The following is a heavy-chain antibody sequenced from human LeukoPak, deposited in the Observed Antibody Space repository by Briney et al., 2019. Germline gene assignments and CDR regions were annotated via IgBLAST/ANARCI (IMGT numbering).Heavy chain of an antibody. CDR1: GYTFPNYG. Sequence: ASVKVSCKAAGYTFPNYGISWVRQAPGQGLEWMGWISVYNGNTKYAQKLQGRVTMTTDTSTSTAYMELRSLRSDDTAVYYCARADSLGNYYDVWGQGTLVTVSS. J-gene: IGHJ4*02. D-gene: IGHD3-10*01. CDR2: ISVYNGNT. V-gene: IGHV1-18*01. CDR3: ARADSLGNYYDV.